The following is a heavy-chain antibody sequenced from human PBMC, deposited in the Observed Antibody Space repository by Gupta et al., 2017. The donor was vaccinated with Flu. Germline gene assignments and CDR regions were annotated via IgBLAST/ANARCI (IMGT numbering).Heavy chain of an antibody. J-gene: IGHJ5*02. CDR3: AREGSSWYGTTGWFDP. D-gene: IGHD6-13*01. V-gene: IGHV3-74*03. Sequence: PGKGPEWISRINADGITTTYADSVKGRFTISRDNAKNILYLQMNGLRAEDTAVYYCAREGSSWYGTTGWFDPWGQGTLVSVS. CDR2: INADGITT.